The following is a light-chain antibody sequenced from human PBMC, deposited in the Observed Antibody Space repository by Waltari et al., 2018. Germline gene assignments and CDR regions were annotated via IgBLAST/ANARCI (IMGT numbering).Light chain of an antibody. CDR3: HHYDDYPYT. CDR2: AAA. J-gene: IGKJ2*01. CDR1: QRISTY. V-gene: IGKV1-16*01. Sequence: DIQMTQSPSSLSASIGDRLTITCRASQRISTYLAWFQQRPGKAPKALIYAAARLQSDVPSRFSASGSGTEFTLTINSLQPEDFATYYCHHYDDYPYTFGQGTKLEI.